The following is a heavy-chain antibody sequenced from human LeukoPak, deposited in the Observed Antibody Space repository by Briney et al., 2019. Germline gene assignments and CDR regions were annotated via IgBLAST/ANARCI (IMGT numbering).Heavy chain of an antibody. J-gene: IGHJ5*02. V-gene: IGHV3-48*03. CDR1: GFTFSNYE. CDR3: ASTNYYDSSGFSNWFDP. D-gene: IGHD3-22*01. CDR2: ISSSGSI. Sequence: PGGSPRLSCAASGFTFSNYEMNWFRQAPGKGLEWVSYISSSGSIYYADSVKGRFTISRDNAKNSLYLQMNSLRAEDTAIYYCASTNYYDSSGFSNWFDPWGQGTLVTVSS.